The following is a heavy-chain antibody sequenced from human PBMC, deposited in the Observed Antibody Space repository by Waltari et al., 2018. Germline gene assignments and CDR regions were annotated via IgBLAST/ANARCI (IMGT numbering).Heavy chain of an antibody. Sequence: EVQLGESGGGLIEPGGSLKLSCAASGFSVTDNYMSWFRQAPGKGLEWVSVMFSGDRTYYADAVKGLFIISRDKSTNTLYLQMNSLTVEDTALYYCARGGTVDSSWYDHWGQGTLVRVSS. CDR3: ARGGTVDSSWYDH. J-gene: IGHJ5*02. V-gene: IGHV3-53*01. D-gene: IGHD4-4*01. CDR2: MFSGDRT. CDR1: GFSVTDNY.